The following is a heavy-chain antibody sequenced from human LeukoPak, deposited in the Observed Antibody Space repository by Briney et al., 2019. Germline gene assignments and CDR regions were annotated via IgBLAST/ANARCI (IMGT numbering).Heavy chain of an antibody. CDR3: ARPYYNDSRIDP. Sequence: PSQTLSLTCTVSGGSISSGDYYWSWIRPPPGKGLEWSAYMYYSGSTYYNPSLKSRVTMSADTSKNQLSLKLSSVTAADTAVYYSARPYYNDSRIDPQGQGILVTASS. CDR1: GGSISSGDYY. CDR2: MYYSGST. D-gene: IGHD3-22*01. V-gene: IGHV4-30-4*01. J-gene: IGHJ5*02.